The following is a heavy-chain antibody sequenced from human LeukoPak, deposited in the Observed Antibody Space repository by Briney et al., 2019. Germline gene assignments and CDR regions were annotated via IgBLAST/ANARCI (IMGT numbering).Heavy chain of an antibody. CDR1: GGSISSSGYY. V-gene: IGHV4-39*01. D-gene: IGHD1-26*01. CDR3: ARLLRELLTEPDY. Sequence: PSETLSLTCTVSGGSISSSGYYWGWIRQPPGKGLEWIGSIYDSVSTYYNPSLKSRVTISVDTSKNQFSLKLSSVTAADTAVYYCARLLRELLTEPDYWGQGTLVTVSS. CDR2: IYDSVST. J-gene: IGHJ4*02.